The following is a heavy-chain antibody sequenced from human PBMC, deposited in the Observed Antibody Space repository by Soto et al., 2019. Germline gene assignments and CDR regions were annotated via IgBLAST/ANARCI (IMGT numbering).Heavy chain of an antibody. CDR1: GGSISSYY. Sequence: QVQLQESGPGLVKPSETLSLTCTVSGGSISSYYLSWIRQPPGKGLEWIGYIYYSGSTNYNPSLKSRVTISVDTSKNQVSLKLSSVTAADTAVYYCARAYGGNCFASWGQGTLVTVSS. J-gene: IGHJ5*01. D-gene: IGHD4-17*01. CDR3: ARAYGGNCFAS. CDR2: IYYSGST. V-gene: IGHV4-59*01.